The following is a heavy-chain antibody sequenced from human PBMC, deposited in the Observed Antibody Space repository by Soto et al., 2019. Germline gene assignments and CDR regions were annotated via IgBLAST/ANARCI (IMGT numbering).Heavy chain of an antibody. D-gene: IGHD6-13*01. CDR2: IYYSGST. Sequence: NPSETLSLTCTVSGGSVSSGSYYWSWIRQPPGKGLEWIGYIYYSGSTNYNPSLKSRVTISVDTSKNQFSLKLSSVTAADTAVYYCARDSTPPYSSSWKSYYYYYGMDVWGQGTTVTVS. V-gene: IGHV4-61*01. CDR3: ARDSTPPYSSSWKSYYYYYGMDV. J-gene: IGHJ6*02. CDR1: GGSVSSGSYY.